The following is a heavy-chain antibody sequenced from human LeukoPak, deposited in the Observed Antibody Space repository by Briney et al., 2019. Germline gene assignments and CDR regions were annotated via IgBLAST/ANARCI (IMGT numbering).Heavy chain of an antibody. CDR3: ARDRSYYYDGGSFDY. Sequence: SETLSLTCTVSGDSIKNNFWSWIRQSPGKRLEWIGYIYYSGTTNYNPSLKSRVTMSVDTSKNQFSLKLSSVTAADTAVYYCARDRSYYYDGGSFDYWGQGTLVTVSS. CDR1: GDSIKNNF. CDR2: IYYSGTT. D-gene: IGHD3-10*02. V-gene: IGHV4-59*01. J-gene: IGHJ4*02.